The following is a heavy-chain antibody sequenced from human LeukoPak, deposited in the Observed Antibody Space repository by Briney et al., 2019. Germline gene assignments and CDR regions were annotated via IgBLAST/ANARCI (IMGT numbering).Heavy chain of an antibody. J-gene: IGHJ6*03. Sequence: LSCAXXGFTFSSYSXNWVRQAPGKGGXWVSYIXSSSSTIYYADSVKGRFTISRDNAKNSLYMQMNSLRAEDTAVYYCARVLRYFDWLEGYYMDVWGKGTTVTVSS. D-gene: IGHD3-9*01. CDR1: GFTFSSYS. CDR2: IXSSSSTI. CDR3: ARVLRYFDWLEGYYMDV. V-gene: IGHV3-48*01.